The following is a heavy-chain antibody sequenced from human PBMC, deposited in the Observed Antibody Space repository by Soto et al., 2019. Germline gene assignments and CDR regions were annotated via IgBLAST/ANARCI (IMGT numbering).Heavy chain of an antibody. Sequence: PSETLSLTCAVSGGSISSGGYSWSWIRQPPGKGLEWIGYIYHSGSTYYNPSLKSRVTISVDRSKNQFSLKLSSVTAADTAVYYCASRVYGAPLWGQGTLVTVSS. CDR2: IYHSGST. CDR1: GGSISSGGYS. J-gene: IGHJ4*02. V-gene: IGHV4-30-2*01. D-gene: IGHD3-10*01. CDR3: ASRVYGAPL.